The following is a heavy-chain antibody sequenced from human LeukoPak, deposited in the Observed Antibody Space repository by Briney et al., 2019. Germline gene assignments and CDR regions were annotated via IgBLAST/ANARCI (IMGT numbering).Heavy chain of an antibody. CDR1: GGTFISYA. V-gene: IGHV1-69*13. D-gene: IGHD3-22*01. Sequence: GASVKVSCKASGGTFISYAISWVRQAPGQGLEWMGGIIPIFGTANYAQKFQGRVTITADESTSTAYMELSSLRSEDTAVYYCARGGRDYYDSSGYYYDWFDPWGQGTLVTVSS. J-gene: IGHJ5*02. CDR2: IIPIFGTA. CDR3: ARGGRDYYDSSGYYYDWFDP.